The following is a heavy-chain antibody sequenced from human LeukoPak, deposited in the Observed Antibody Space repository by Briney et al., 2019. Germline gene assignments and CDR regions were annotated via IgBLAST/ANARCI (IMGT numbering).Heavy chain of an antibody. CDR2: IYHSGST. J-gene: IGHJ4*02. V-gene: IGHV4-59*12. Sequence: SETLSLTCTVSGASITSYYWTWIRQPPGKGLEWIGYIYHSGSTYYNPSLKSRVTISVDRSKNQFSLKLSSVTAADTAVYYCARASPVGGSSGWYVDYWGQGTLVTVSS. D-gene: IGHD6-19*01. CDR3: ARASPVGGSSGWYVDY. CDR1: GASITSYY.